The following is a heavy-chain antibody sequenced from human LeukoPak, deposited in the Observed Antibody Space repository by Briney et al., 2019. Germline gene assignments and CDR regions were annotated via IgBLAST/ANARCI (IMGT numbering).Heavy chain of an antibody. CDR2: INHSGST. J-gene: IGHJ3*02. CDR3: ARMPYCYGLDI. D-gene: IGHD5-18*01. V-gene: IGHV4-34*01. CDR1: GGSFRGYY. Sequence: SETLSLNCAVYGGSFRGYYWSWIRQPPGKGLEWIGEINHSGSTNYNPSPKSRVTISVDTSKNQFSLKLSSVTAADTAVYYCARMPYCYGLDIWGQGTMVTVSS.